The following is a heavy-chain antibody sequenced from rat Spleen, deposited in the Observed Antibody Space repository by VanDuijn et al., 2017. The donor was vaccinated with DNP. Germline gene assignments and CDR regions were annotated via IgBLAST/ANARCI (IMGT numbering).Heavy chain of an antibody. CDR2: ITNSGGST. Sequence: EVQLVESGGGLVQPGRSLKLSCAASGFTFSNYGMAWVRQAPTKGLEWVASITNSGGSTYYRDSVKGRFTISRDNAKSTLYLQMDSLRSEDTATYYCTTDNSGYNWFAYWGQGVMVTVSS. V-gene: IGHV5-27*01. CDR3: TTDNSGYNWFAY. J-gene: IGHJ2*01. D-gene: IGHD4-3*01. CDR1: GFTFSNYG.